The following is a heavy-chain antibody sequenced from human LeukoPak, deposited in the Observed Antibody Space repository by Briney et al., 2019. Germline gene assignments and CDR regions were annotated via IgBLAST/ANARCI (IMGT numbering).Heavy chain of an antibody. V-gene: IGHV4-61*02. CDR2: MYTSGST. Sequence: SSETLSLTCTVSGDSISSGSYYWAWIRQPAGKGLEWIGRMYTSGSTDYNPSLKSRVTISVDTSKNQFSLKLSSVTAADTAVYYCASVYYGSGSIPYWGQGTLVTVSS. D-gene: IGHD3-10*01. CDR1: GDSISSGSYY. CDR3: ASVYYGSGSIPY. J-gene: IGHJ4*02.